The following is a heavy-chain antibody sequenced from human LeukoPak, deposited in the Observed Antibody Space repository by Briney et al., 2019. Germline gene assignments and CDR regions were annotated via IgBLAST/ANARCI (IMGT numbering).Heavy chain of an antibody. D-gene: IGHD3-16*02. J-gene: IGHJ4*02. CDR1: GFTFSSYE. CDR2: ISSSGSTI. CDR3: ARDGMITFGGVIVLPSFFDY. Sequence: GGSLRLSCAASGFTFSSYEMNGVRQAPGKGLEWVSYISSSGSTIYYADSVKGRFTISRDNAKNSLYLQMDSLRAEDTAVYYCARDGMITFGGVIVLPSFFDYWGQGALVTVSS. V-gene: IGHV3-48*03.